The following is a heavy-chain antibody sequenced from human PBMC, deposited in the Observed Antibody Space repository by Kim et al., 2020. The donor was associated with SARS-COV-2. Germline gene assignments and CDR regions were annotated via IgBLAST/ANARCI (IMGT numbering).Heavy chain of an antibody. V-gene: IGHV3-7*03. J-gene: IGHJ4*02. D-gene: IGHD6-19*01. CDR3: ARDPYSSGWTGDFDN. CDR1: GFTFSSYW. CDR2: IKQDGSEK. Sequence: GGSLRLSCAASGFTFSSYWMSWVRPAPGKGLEWEANIKQDGSEKYYVDSVKCRFTISRDNAKNSLYLQMNSLRAEDTAVYYCARDPYSSGWTGDFDNWAQGTLVTVSS.